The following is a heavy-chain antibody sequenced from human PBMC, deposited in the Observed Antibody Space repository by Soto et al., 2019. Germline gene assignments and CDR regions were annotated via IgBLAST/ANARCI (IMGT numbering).Heavy chain of an antibody. V-gene: IGHV3-48*03. CDR2: IGDGGRTI. CDR1: GFPFSSYE. J-gene: IGHJ4*02. D-gene: IGHD3-3*02. CDR3: STCISPLDY. Sequence: GGSLRLSCAASGFPFSSYEMNWVRLAPGKGLEWVAYIGDGGRTIHYADSVRGRFTISTDNAKNSVYLQMNRLKAEDSAVYYCSTCISPLDYWGQGTVVTVSS.